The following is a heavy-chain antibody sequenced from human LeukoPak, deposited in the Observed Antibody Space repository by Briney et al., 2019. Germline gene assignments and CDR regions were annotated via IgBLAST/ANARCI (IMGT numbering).Heavy chain of an antibody. CDR1: GFTFDDYA. CDR3: TTAGQGSSWYDGIGY. CDR2: FSWNSGSI. J-gene: IGHJ4*02. Sequence: PGGSLRLSCAASGFTFDDYAMHWVRQAPGKGLAWVSGFSWNSGSIGYADSVKGRFTISRDNAKNSLYLQMNSLKTEDTAVYYCTTAGQGSSWYDGIGYWGQGTLVTVSP. V-gene: IGHV3-9*01. D-gene: IGHD6-13*01.